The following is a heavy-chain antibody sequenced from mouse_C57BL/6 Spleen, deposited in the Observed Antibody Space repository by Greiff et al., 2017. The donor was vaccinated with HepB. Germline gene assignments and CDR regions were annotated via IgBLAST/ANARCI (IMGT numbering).Heavy chain of an antibody. CDR3: ARGSYYEYAWFAY. Sequence: QVQLKQPGAELVRPGSSVKLSCKASGYTFTSYWMHWVKQRPIQGLEWIGNIDPSDSETHYNQKFKDKATLTVDKSSSTAYMQLSSLTSEDSAVYYCARGSYYEYAWFAYWGQGTLVTVSA. CDR1: GYTFTSYW. J-gene: IGHJ3*01. CDR2: IDPSDSET. V-gene: IGHV1-52*01. D-gene: IGHD2-4*01.